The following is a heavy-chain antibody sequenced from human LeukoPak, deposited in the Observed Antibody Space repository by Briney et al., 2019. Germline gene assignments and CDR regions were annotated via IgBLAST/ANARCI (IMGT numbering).Heavy chain of an antibody. D-gene: IGHD3-10*01. CDR2: IWYDGSNK. CDR1: GFTFSSYG. Sequence: PGSSLRLSCAASGFTFSSYGMHWVRQAPGKGLDWVAVIWYDGSNKYYADSVKGRFTISRDNSKNTLYLQMNSLRAEDTAVYYCARGRSSKWFGELSTPPDYWGQGTLVTVSS. J-gene: IGHJ4*02. CDR3: ARGRSSKWFGELSTPPDY. V-gene: IGHV3-33*01.